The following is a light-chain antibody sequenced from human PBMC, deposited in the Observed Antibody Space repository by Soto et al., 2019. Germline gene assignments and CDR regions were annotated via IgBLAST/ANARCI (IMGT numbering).Light chain of an antibody. V-gene: IGKV1-39*01. CDR2: AAS. Sequence: DIQMTQSPSSLSAAVGDTVTITCRASQSISLILNWYQQKPGKAPKLLIYAASTLQSGVPSRFSGNGSGTDFTLTISSLQPEDFATYYCHQTDSIPETFGQGTKVEIK. CDR1: QSISLI. J-gene: IGKJ1*01. CDR3: HQTDSIPET.